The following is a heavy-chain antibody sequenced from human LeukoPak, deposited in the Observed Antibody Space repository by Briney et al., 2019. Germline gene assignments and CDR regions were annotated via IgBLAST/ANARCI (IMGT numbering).Heavy chain of an antibody. J-gene: IGHJ4*02. CDR1: GYTFTSYG. D-gene: IGHD4-11*01. V-gene: IGHV1-18*01. Sequence: ASVKDSCKASGYTFTSYGISWVRQAPEQGLEWMGWINPSGGSTNYAQKLQGRVTMTREMSTSTVYMELSSLRSEDTAVYYCARDRLDSNYPSFDYWGQGTLVTVSS. CDR3: ARDRLDSNYPSFDY. CDR2: INPSGGST.